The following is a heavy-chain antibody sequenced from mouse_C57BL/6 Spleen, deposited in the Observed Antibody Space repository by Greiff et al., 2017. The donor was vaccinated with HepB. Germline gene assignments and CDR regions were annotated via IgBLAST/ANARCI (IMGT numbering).Heavy chain of an antibody. CDR2: INPNNGGT. Sequence: EVQLQQSGPELVKPGASVKISCKASGYTFTDYYMNWVKQSHGKSLEWIGDINPNNGGTSYNQKFKGKATLTVDKSSSTAYMELRSLTSEDSAVYYCARKGGERSLYYYAMDYWGQGTSVTVSS. J-gene: IGHJ4*01. V-gene: IGHV1-26*01. CDR1: GYTFTDYY. D-gene: IGHD6-1*01. CDR3: ARKGGERSLYYYAMDY.